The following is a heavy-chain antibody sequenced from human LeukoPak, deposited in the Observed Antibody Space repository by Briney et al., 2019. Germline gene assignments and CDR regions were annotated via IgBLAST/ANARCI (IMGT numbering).Heavy chain of an antibody. V-gene: IGHV4-59*01. J-gene: IGHJ4*02. Sequence: MSSETLSLTCTVSGGSISTYYWSWIRQPPGKGLEWIGYIYYSGSTNYNPSLKSRVTISVDTSKNQFSLKLSSVTAADTAVYYCARAGGSWYHPFDYWGQGILVTVSS. CDR1: GGSISTYY. D-gene: IGHD6-13*01. CDR2: IYYSGST. CDR3: ARAGGSWYHPFDY.